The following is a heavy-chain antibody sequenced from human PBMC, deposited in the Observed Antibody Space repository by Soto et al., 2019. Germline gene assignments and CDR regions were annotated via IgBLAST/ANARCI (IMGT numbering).Heavy chain of an antibody. J-gene: IGHJ1*01. Sequence: ASVKVSCKASGYTFTGYYMHWVRQAPGQGLEWMGWINPNSGGTNYAQKFQGWVTMTRDTSISTAYMELSRLRSDDTAVYYCARDSSECSGGSCDALQHWGQGTLVTVSS. CDR2: INPNSGGT. V-gene: IGHV1-2*04. D-gene: IGHD2-15*01. CDR3: ARDSSECSGGSCDALQH. CDR1: GYTFTGYY.